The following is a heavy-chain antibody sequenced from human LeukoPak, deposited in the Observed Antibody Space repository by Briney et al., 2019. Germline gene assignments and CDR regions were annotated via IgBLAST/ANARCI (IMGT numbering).Heavy chain of an antibody. CDR2: IRYDGSLK. CDR3: AKDAVALQDEYYFDS. J-gene: IGHJ4*02. CDR1: GFTFMNFG. D-gene: IGHD2/OR15-2a*01. Sequence: PGGSLRLSCASSGFTFMNFGLHWLRQTPGKGLEWVAFIRYDGSLKDYADSVKGRFTVARDSSKNTVSLQMNSLRPEDAAVYYCAKDAVALQDEYYFDSWGPGTLVTVSS. V-gene: IGHV3-30*02.